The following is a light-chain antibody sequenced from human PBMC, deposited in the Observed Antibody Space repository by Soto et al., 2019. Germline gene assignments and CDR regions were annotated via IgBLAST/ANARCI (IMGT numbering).Light chain of an antibody. CDR2: LNSDGSH. CDR3: QTWGPGFYV. CDR1: SGHRSYA. Sequence: QLVLTQSPSASASLGASVKLTCTLSSGHRSYAITWHQQQPEKGPRYLMNLNSDGSHTKGDGIPDRFSGSSSGAERYLTISSLQSEDEADYYCQTWGPGFYVFGTGTKVTVL. V-gene: IGLV4-69*01. J-gene: IGLJ1*01.